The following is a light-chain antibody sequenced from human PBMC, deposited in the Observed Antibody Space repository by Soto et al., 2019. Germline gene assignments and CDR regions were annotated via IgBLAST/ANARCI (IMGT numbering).Light chain of an antibody. J-gene: IGKJ5*01. CDR3: QQLNSYPIT. CDR2: AAS. Sequence: DIQMTQSPSDMSASVGDRVTITCRASQDISNFLVWFQQRPGKAPKLLIYAASTLQSGVPSRFSGSGSGTEFTLTISRLQPEDFATYYCQQLNSYPITFGQGTRLEIK. CDR1: QDISNF. V-gene: IGKV1-17*03.